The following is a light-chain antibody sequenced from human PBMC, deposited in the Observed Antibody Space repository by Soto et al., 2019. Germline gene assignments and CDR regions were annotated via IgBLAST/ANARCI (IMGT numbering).Light chain of an antibody. CDR1: QSISSW. V-gene: IGKV1-5*03. J-gene: IGKJ3*01. CDR3: QQYNSHPFT. CDR2: KAS. Sequence: DIQMTQSPSTLSASVGDRVTITCRASQSISSWLAWYQQKPGKAPKLLIYKASSLESGVPSRFSGRQSGTEFTLTISSLQPDDFATYYCQQYNSHPFTFGPGTKVDI.